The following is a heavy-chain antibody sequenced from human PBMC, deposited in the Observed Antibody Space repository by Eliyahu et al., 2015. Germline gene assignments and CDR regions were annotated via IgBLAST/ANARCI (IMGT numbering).Heavy chain of an antibody. CDR2: IYWDDDK. Sequence: QITLKESGPTLVKPTQXLTLTCTFXGFSLSTSGVGVGWIRQPPGKALEWLALIYWDDDKRYSPSLXSRLTITKDTSKNQVVLTMTNMDPVDTATYYCAHREDSSGFVDYWGQGTLVTVSS. D-gene: IGHD3-22*01. CDR1: GFSLSTSGVG. J-gene: IGHJ4*02. V-gene: IGHV2-5*02. CDR3: AHREDSSGFVDY.